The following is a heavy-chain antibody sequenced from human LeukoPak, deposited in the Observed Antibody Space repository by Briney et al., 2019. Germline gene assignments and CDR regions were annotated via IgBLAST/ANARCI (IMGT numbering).Heavy chain of an antibody. J-gene: IGHJ1*01. CDR1: GFTFSSYA. Sequence: GGSLRLSCAASGFTFSSYAMTWVRQAPGKGLEWFSAISGSGDSTYYADSVKGRFTTSRDNSKNTLYLQMNSLRADDTAVYYCAKDQGYYGSGSYKEYFQHWGQGTLVTVSS. V-gene: IGHV3-23*01. D-gene: IGHD3-10*01. CDR2: ISGSGDST. CDR3: AKDQGYYGSGSYKEYFQH.